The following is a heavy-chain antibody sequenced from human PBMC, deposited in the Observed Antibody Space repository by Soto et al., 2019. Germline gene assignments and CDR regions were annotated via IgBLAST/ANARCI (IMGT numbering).Heavy chain of an antibody. D-gene: IGHD6-13*01. V-gene: IGHV1-2*04. CDR2: INPNSGDT. CDR3: ARERSIAAAGNFDY. Sequence: ASVKVSCKASGYTFTGYYMHWVRQAPGQGLEWMGWINPNSGDTNYAQKFQGWVTMTRDTSTSTAYMELRSLRSDDTAVYYCARERSIAAAGNFDYWGQGTLVTVSS. CDR1: GYTFTGYY. J-gene: IGHJ4*02.